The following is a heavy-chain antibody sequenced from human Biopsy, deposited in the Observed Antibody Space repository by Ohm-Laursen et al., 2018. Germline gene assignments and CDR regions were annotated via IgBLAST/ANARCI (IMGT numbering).Heavy chain of an antibody. CDR2: INPRSGST. CDR3: ARDRPSVSTYGVD. CDR1: GYNFPTHY. J-gene: IGHJ4*02. Sequence: EASVKVSCKASGYNFPTHYMHWVRQAPGQGLEWMAMINPRSGSTFYAQKFQDRVTMTRDTSTSTAYMELRSLRSDDTAVYYCARDRPSVSTYGVDWGQGTLVTVSS. D-gene: IGHD3-3*01. V-gene: IGHV1-46*01.